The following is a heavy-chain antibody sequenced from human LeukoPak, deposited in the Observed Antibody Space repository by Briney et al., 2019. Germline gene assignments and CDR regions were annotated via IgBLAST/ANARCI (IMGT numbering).Heavy chain of an antibody. J-gene: IGHJ3*02. CDR3: AKDRVAATRLAAFDI. CDR1: GFTFGTYG. D-gene: IGHD2-15*01. Sequence: GGSLRLSCAASGFTFGTYGMHWVRQAPGKGLEWVAGLSHDGSDNYYAVSVKGRFTISRDNSMNTLFLQMNTPRVEDTAVYYCAKDRVAATRLAAFDIWGQGTMVTVSS. V-gene: IGHV3-33*05. CDR2: LSHDGSDN.